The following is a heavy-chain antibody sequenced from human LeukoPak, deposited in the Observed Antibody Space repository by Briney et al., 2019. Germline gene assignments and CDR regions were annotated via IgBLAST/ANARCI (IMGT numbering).Heavy chain of an antibody. V-gene: IGHV4-59*01. D-gene: IGHD3-10*01. CDR1: GASITSYY. CDR3: ARDKCYLHGSGKYCAFDI. Sequence: SETLSLTCTVSGASITSYYWTWIRQPPEKGLEWIGFLSYSGSTNSNPSVKSRVTISVDTSKNQFSLKLSSVTAADTAVYYCARDKCYLHGSGKYCAFDIWGQGTMVTVSS. J-gene: IGHJ3*02. CDR2: LSYSGST.